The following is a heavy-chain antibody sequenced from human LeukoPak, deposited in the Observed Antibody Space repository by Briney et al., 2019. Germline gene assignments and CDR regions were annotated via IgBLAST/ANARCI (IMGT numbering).Heavy chain of an antibody. D-gene: IGHD2-2*01. CDR1: GFTFSSYW. CDR2: ISYDGSNK. CDR3: AKLSYRYCSSTSCYPFDY. J-gene: IGHJ4*02. Sequence: GGSLRLSCAASGFTFSSYWMSWVRQAPGKGLEWVAIISYDGSNKYHADSVKGRFTISRDNSKNTLYLQMNSLRAEDTAVYYCAKLSYRYCSSTSCYPFDYWGQGTLVTVSS. V-gene: IGHV3-30*18.